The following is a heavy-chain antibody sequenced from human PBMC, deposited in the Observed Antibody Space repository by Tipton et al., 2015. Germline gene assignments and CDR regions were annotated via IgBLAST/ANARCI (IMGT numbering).Heavy chain of an antibody. J-gene: IGHJ4*02. D-gene: IGHD3-3*01. CDR3: AGHLAYRVTWSAQGF. Sequence: TLSLTCNVSGDSISNSHNFWSWIRQSPGKGLEWIGSVVYRGGTYYSPLLKSRVTISIDAAQNHISLEMTSVTAADTAVYYCAGHLAYRVTWSAQGFWGQGTLVAVSS. V-gene: IGHV4-39*01. CDR1: GDSISNSHNF. CDR2: VVYRGGT.